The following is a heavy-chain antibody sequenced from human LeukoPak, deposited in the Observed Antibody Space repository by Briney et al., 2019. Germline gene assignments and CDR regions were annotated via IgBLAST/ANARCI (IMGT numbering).Heavy chain of an antibody. CDR2: IYYSGST. V-gene: IGHV4-30-4*01. D-gene: IGHD3-22*01. J-gene: IGHJ4*02. CDR1: GGSISSGDYY. Sequence: PSQTLSLTSTVSGGSISSGDYYWSWIRQPPGKGLEWIEYIYYSGSTYYNPSLKSRVTISVDTSKNQFSLKLSSVTAADTAVYYCARGGSGYSPFDYWGQGTLVTVSS. CDR3: ARGGSGYSPFDY.